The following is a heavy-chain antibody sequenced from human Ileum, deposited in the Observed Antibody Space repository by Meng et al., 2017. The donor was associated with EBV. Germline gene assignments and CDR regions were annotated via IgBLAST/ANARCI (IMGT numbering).Heavy chain of an antibody. J-gene: IGHJ3*01. D-gene: IGHD1-26*01. CDR3: AREGGAPRAFDT. V-gene: IGHV3-53*01. Sequence: EWHLVGSGGGLVQPGGSLRLSCAASGFNIGSYFMAWVRQAPGKGLEWVAVIYSGGSRYYADSVKGRLTISKDNSKNIVFLQMNSLRVDDTALYYCAREGGAPRAFDTWGQGTMVTVSS. CDR2: IYSGGSR. CDR1: GFNIGSYF.